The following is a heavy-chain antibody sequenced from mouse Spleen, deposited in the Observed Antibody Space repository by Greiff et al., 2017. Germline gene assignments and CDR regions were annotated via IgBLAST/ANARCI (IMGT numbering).Heavy chain of an antibody. J-gene: IGHJ2*01. D-gene: IGHD1-1*01. V-gene: IGHV5-9-3*01. CDR1: GFTFSSYA. CDR3: ARQASYYGSSYDY. Sequence: EVQGVESGGGLVKPGGSLKLSCAASGFTFSSYAMSWVRQTPEKRLEWVATISSGGSYTYYPDSVKGRFTISRDNAKNTLYLQMSSLRSEDTAMYYCARQASYYGSSYDYWGQGTTLTVSS. CDR2: ISSGGSYT.